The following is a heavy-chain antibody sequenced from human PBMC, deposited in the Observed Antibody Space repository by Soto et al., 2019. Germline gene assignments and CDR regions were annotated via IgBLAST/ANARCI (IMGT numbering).Heavy chain of an antibody. CDR3: ASSYSNYALIDYYYYGMDV. Sequence: VKVSCKASGYTFTSYAMHWVRQAPGQRLEWMGWINAGNGNTKYSQKFQGRVTITRDTSASTAYMELSSLRSEDTAVYYCASSYSNYALIDYYYYGMDVWGQGTTVTAP. V-gene: IGHV1-3*01. CDR1: GYTFTSYA. D-gene: IGHD4-4*01. J-gene: IGHJ6*02. CDR2: INAGNGNT.